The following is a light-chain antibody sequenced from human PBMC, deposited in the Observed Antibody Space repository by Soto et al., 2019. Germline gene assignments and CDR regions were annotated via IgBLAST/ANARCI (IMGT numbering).Light chain of an antibody. Sequence: EIVLTQAPGALSLSPGESAAISCRASQSGAGLFGAWYQQKPGQAPRLLIDGSSSRATGIPERFSGSRSGTDFTLVISRLEPEDFAVYYCQQYGTSPGFTFGPGTKVEIK. J-gene: IGKJ3*01. V-gene: IGKV3-20*01. CDR3: QQYGTSPGFT. CDR1: QSGAGLF. CDR2: GSS.